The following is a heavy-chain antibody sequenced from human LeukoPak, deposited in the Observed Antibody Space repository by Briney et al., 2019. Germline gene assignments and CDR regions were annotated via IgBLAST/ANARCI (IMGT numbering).Heavy chain of an antibody. CDR3: ARDINYDSSGYYS. CDR1: GFTFDDYG. Sequence: GGSLRLSCAASGFTFDDYGMSWVRHAPGKGLEWVSGINWNGGSTGYADSVKGRSTISRDNAKNSLYLQMNSLRAEDTALYYCARDINYDSSGYYSWGQGTLVTVSS. CDR2: INWNGGST. V-gene: IGHV3-20*04. D-gene: IGHD3-22*01. J-gene: IGHJ4*02.